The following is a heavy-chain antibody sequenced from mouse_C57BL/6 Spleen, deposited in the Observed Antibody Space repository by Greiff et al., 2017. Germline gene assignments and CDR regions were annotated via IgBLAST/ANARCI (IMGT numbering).Heavy chain of an antibody. D-gene: IGHD1-1*01. Sequence: VQLQQSGAELVRPGTSVKVSCQASGYAFTNYLIEWVQQRPGQGLEWLGVLNPGSGGPNYNAKFKGKATLTADKSSSTAYMQLSSLTSEDSAVYFCARSGYYGSSDGWYFDGWGTGTTVTGSS. CDR3: ARSGYYGSSDGWYFDG. CDR2: LNPGSGGP. CDR1: GYAFTNYL. J-gene: IGHJ1*03. V-gene: IGHV1-54*01.